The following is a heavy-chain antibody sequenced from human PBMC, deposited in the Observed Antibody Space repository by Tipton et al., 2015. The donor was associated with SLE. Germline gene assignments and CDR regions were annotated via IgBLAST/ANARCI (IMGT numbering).Heavy chain of an antibody. CDR2: INHSGST. J-gene: IGHJ4*02. D-gene: IGHD3-3*01. Sequence: LRLSCAVYGGSFSGYYWSWIRQPPGKGLEWIGEINHSGSTNYNPFLKSRVTISVDTSKNQFSLKLSSVTAADTAVYYCARGPPITIFGVVISYYFDYWGQGTLVTVSS. CDR1: GGSFSGYY. CDR3: ARGPPITIFGVVISYYFDY. V-gene: IGHV4-34*01.